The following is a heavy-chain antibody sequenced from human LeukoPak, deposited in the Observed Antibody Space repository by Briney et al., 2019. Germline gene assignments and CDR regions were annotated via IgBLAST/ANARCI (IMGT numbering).Heavy chain of an antibody. J-gene: IGHJ4*02. CDR1: GFTFSDHY. CDR2: IYYSGST. V-gene: IGHV4-38-2*01. CDR3: ASYGGNSHGGIDY. D-gene: IGHD4-23*01. Sequence: PGGSLRLSCAASGFTFSDHYIDWVRQPPGKGLEWIGSIYYSGSTYYNPSLKSRVTISVDTSKNQFSLKLSSVTAADTAVYYCASYGGNSHGGIDYWGQGTLVTVSS.